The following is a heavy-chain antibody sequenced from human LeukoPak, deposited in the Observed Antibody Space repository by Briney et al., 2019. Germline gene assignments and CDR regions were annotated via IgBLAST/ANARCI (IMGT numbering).Heavy chain of an antibody. Sequence: GGSLRLSCAASGFTFSTYGMNWVRQAPGKGLVWVSYISSSGGPIYYADSVKGRFTISRDNAKNSLYLQMNSLRDEDTAVYYCARAGSGGRNYFDYWGQGTLVTVSS. CDR2: ISSSGGPI. CDR3: ARAGSGGRNYFDY. V-gene: IGHV3-48*02. J-gene: IGHJ4*02. CDR1: GFTFSTYG. D-gene: IGHD2-15*01.